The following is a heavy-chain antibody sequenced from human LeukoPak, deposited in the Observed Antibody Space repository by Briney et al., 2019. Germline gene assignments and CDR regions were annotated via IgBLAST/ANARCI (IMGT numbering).Heavy chain of an antibody. Sequence: ASETLSLTCAVYGGSFSGYYWSWIRQPPGKGLEWIGEINHSGSTNYNPSLKSRVTISVDTSKDQFSLKLSSVTAADTAVYYCARLYYDYWGQGTLVTVSS. J-gene: IGHJ4*02. V-gene: IGHV4-34*01. CDR3: ARLYYDY. CDR1: GGSFSGYY. CDR2: INHSGST.